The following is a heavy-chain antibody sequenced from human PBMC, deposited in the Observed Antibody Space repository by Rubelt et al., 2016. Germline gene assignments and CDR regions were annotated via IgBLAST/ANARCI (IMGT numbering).Heavy chain of an antibody. Sequence: YAMSWVRQAPGKGLEWVSLISGSGGSTYSADSVKGRFTISRDNAKNSLYLQMNSLRAEDTAVYYCARDLRVYAIEGHYYYYYGMDVWGQGTTVTVSS. CDR1: YA. V-gene: IGHV3-23*01. CDR2: ISGSGGST. J-gene: IGHJ6*02. D-gene: IGHD2-8*01. CDR3: ARDLRVYAIEGHYYYYYGMDV.